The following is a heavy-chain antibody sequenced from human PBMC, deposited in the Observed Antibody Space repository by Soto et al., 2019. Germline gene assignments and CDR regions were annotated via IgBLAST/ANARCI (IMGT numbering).Heavy chain of an antibody. D-gene: IGHD3-10*01. J-gene: IGHJ3*02. CDR2: ISAYNGNT. CDR3: AREAVITMVRGVPSGAFDI. V-gene: IGHV1-18*01. Sequence: QVQLVQSGAEVKKPGASVKVSCKASGYTFTSYGISWVRQAPGQGLEWMGWISAYNGNTNYAQKLQGRVTMTTDTSTSTDYMELRSLRSDDTAVYYCAREAVITMVRGVPSGAFDIWGQGTMVTVSS. CDR1: GYTFTSYG.